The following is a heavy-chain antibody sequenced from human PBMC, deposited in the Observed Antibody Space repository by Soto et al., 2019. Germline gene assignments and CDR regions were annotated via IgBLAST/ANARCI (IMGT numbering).Heavy chain of an antibody. J-gene: IGHJ4*02. CDR2: INHSGST. Sequence: PSETLSLTCAIDGGSFSGYYWNWIRQPPGKGLEWIGEINHSGSTNYNPSLKSRVAISVDTSKNQFSLKLKSVTAADTAIYYCARRTVNIRTFYSGLKTHCFDYWGQGVPVTVSS. V-gene: IGHV4-34*01. CDR3: ARRTVNIRTFYSGLKTHCFDY. D-gene: IGHD6-19*01. CDR1: GGSFSGYY.